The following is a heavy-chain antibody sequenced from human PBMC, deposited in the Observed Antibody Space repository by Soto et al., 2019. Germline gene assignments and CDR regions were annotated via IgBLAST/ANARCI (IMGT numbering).Heavy chain of an antibody. D-gene: IGHD2-2*01. CDR1: GFTFSNAW. Sequence: GGSLRLSCAASGFTFSNAWMSWVRQAPGKGLEWVGRIKSKTDGGTTDYAAPVKGRFTISRDDSKNTLYLQMNSLKTEDTAVYYCTTDIVVVPVNNNWGQGTLVTVSS. CDR3: TTDIVVVPVNNN. V-gene: IGHV3-15*01. J-gene: IGHJ4*02. CDR2: IKSKTDGGTT.